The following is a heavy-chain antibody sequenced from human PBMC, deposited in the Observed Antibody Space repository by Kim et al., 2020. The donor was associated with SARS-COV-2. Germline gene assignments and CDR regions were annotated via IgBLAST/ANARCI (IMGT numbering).Heavy chain of an antibody. CDR2: IKQDGSEK. Sequence: GGSLRLSCAASGFSFSSYWMSWVRQAPGKGLEWVANIKQDGSEKNYVDSVKGRFTISRDNGKNSLYLQMNSLRAEDTAVYYCASHVDFDHWGQGTLVTVSS. CDR1: GFSFSSYW. D-gene: IGHD5-12*01. CDR3: ASHVDFDH. V-gene: IGHV3-7*03. J-gene: IGHJ4*02.